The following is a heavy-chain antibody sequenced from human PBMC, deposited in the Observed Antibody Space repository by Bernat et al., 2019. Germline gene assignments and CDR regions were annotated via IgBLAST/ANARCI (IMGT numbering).Heavy chain of an antibody. CDR3: AREWGKWELLFWFDP. CDR2: IKQDGSEK. CDR1: GFTFSSYW. J-gene: IGHJ5*02. V-gene: IGHV3-7*01. Sequence: EVQLVESGGGLVQPGGSLRLSCAASGFTFSSYWMSWVRQAPGKGLEWVANIKQDGSEKYYVDSVKGRFTISRDNAKNSLYLQMNSLRAEDTAVYYCAREWGKWELLFWFDPWGQGTLVTVSS. D-gene: IGHD1-26*01.